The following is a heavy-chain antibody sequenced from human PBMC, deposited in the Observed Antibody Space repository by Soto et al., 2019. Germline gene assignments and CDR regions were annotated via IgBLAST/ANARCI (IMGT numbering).Heavy chain of an antibody. Sequence: SVKVSCKASGGTFSSYAISWVRQAPGQGLEWMGGIIPIFGTANYAQKFQGRVTITADESTSTAYMELSSLRSEDTAVYYCARSFTMVRGVISHYYYGMDVWGQGTTVTVSS. CDR2: IIPIFGTA. J-gene: IGHJ6*02. CDR3: ARSFTMVRGVISHYYYGMDV. V-gene: IGHV1-69*13. D-gene: IGHD3-10*01. CDR1: GGTFSSYA.